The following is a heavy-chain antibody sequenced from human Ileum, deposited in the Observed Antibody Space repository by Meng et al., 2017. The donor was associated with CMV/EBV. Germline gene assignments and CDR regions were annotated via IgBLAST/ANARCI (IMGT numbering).Heavy chain of an antibody. V-gene: IGHV3-43*01. Sequence: GQLVEAGGALVQACGTPRLYVVASGFICDDYSMHWVRHRPGKGLEWISIINWDGTNTDYADSVRGRFSISRDNSRNSLYLEMNRLRTECTACYFCVRDDHWGQGTLVTVSS. D-gene: IGHD3-16*01. J-gene: IGHJ4*02. CDR1: GFICDDYS. CDR2: INWDGTNT. CDR3: VRDDH.